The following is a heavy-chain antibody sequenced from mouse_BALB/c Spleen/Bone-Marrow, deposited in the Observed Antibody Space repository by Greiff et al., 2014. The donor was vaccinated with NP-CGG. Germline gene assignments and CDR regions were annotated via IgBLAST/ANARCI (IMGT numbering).Heavy chain of an antibody. CDR1: GYAFSAYW. CDR2: IYPGDGDT. V-gene: IGHV1-80*01. J-gene: IGHJ2*01. CDR3: TRSTATFDY. D-gene: IGHD1-2*01. Sequence: VPLQQSGAELVRPGSSVKISCKASGYAFSAYWMNWVKQRPGQGLEWIGQIYPGDGDTNYNGKFKGKATLTADKSSSTAYMQLSSLTSEDSAVYFCTRSTATFDYWGQGTTLTVSS.